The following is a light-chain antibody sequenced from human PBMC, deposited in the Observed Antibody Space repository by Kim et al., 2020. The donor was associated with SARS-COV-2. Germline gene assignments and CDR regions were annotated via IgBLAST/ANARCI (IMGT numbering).Light chain of an antibody. CDR3: QQRSNWPYT. Sequence: EIVLTQSPATLSLSPGERATLSCRASQDVRNYLAWYQQRPGQAPRLLIYDASNRATGIPARFSGSGSRTDFTLTVTSLEPEDFAVYYCQQRSNWPYTFGQGTKLEI. CDR2: DAS. V-gene: IGKV3-11*01. CDR1: QDVRNY. J-gene: IGKJ2*01.